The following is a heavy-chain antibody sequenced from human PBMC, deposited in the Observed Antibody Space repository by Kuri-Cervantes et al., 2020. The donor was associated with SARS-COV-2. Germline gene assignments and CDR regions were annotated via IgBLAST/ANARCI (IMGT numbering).Heavy chain of an antibody. Sequence: SVKVSCKASGGTFSSYAISWVRQAPGQGLERMGGIIPIFGTANYAQKFQGRVTITADESTSTAYMELSSLRSEDTAVYYCARDRVVPGDYYYYGMDVRGQGTTVTVSS. D-gene: IGHD2-15*01. CDR3: ARDRVVPGDYYYYGMDV. J-gene: IGHJ6*02. V-gene: IGHV1-69*13. CDR2: IIPIFGTA. CDR1: GGTFSSYA.